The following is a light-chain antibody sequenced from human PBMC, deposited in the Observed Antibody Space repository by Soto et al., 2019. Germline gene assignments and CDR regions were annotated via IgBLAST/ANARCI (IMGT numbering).Light chain of an antibody. CDR2: DTT. CDR1: TGAVTNGHY. Sequence: QALVTQDPSLTVSPGGTVTLTCGSSTGAVTNGHYPYWFQPKPGQAPRTLIYDTTNRHSWTPARFSGSLLGGKAALTLSGAQPEDEAEYYCLLSYNGPYVFGSGTKVTVL. J-gene: IGLJ1*01. V-gene: IGLV7-46*01. CDR3: LLSYNGPYV.